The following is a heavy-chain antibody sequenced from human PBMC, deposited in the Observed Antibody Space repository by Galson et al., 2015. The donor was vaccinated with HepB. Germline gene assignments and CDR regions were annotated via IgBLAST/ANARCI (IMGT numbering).Heavy chain of an antibody. CDR1: GFTFSSYW. D-gene: IGHD3-10*01. CDR3: ASGEGSRKYYYSSGRNYYMDV. Sequence: SLRLSCAASGFTFSSYWMHWVRQAPGKGLVWVSRINSDGSSTSYADSVKGRFTISRDNAKNTLYLQMNSLRAEDTAVYYCASGEGSRKYYYSSGRNYYMDVWGKGTTVTVSS. J-gene: IGHJ6*03. V-gene: IGHV3-74*01. CDR2: INSDGSST.